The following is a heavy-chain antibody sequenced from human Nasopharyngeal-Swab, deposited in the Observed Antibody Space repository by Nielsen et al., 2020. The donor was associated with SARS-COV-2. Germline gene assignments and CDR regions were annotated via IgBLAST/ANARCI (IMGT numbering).Heavy chain of an antibody. V-gene: IGHV1-24*01. Sequence: ASVKVSCKVSGYTLTELSMHWVRQAPGKGLGWMGGFDPEDGETIYAQKFQGRVTMTEDTSTDTAYMELSSLRSEDTAVYYCATNVRKVADVFDYWGQGTLVTVSS. CDR3: ATNVRKVADVFDY. CDR1: GYTLTELS. D-gene: IGHD2-15*01. CDR2: FDPEDGET. J-gene: IGHJ4*02.